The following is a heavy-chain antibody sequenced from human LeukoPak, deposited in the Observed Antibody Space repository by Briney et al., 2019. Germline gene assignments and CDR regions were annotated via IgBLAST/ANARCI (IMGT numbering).Heavy chain of an antibody. J-gene: IGHJ4*02. CDR1: GFTFSSYA. CDR2: ISGDGGAT. V-gene: IGHV3-23*01. Sequence: PGGSLRLSCAASGFTFSSYAMNWVRQAPGKGLEWVSTISGDGGATHYADSVKGRFTISRANSKSTLFLQMNSLRAEDTAVYYCAKSGSRDWDYFEYWGQGTPVTAPS. CDR3: AKSGSRDWDYFEY. D-gene: IGHD6-19*01.